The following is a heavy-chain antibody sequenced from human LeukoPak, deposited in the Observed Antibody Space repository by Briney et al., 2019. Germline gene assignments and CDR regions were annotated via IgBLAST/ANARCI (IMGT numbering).Heavy chain of an antibody. Sequence: HGESLKISCKGSGYSFTSYWIGWVRQMPGKGLEWMGIIYPGDSDTRYSPSFQGQVTISADKSISTAYLQWSSLKASDTAMYYCAGAIVGAATAFDIWGQGTMVTVSS. CDR2: IYPGDSDT. V-gene: IGHV5-51*01. J-gene: IGHJ3*02. CDR3: AGAIVGAATAFDI. CDR1: GYSFTSYW. D-gene: IGHD1-26*01.